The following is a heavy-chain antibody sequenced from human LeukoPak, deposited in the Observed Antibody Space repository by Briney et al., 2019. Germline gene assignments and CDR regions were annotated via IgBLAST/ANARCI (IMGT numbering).Heavy chain of an antibody. CDR3: ARVLDTKRGYSGYDS. J-gene: IGHJ5*02. CDR1: GYTFTSYG. V-gene: IGHV1-46*01. D-gene: IGHD5-12*01. Sequence: GASVKVSCKASGYTFTSYGISWVRQAPGQGLEWMGIFNPSSSSTNYAQKFQGRVTMTRDMSTTTVYMELSSLRSDDTAVYYCARVLDTKRGYSGYDSWGQGTLVTVSS. CDR2: FNPSSSST.